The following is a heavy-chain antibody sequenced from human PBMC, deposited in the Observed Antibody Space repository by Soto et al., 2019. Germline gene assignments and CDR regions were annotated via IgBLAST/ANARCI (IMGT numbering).Heavy chain of an antibody. V-gene: IGHV1-18*01. D-gene: IGHD3-16*01. CDR1: GYTFTRYG. J-gene: IGHJ6*02. CDR3: AMVDVYVTPSPQDV. Sequence: QVQLVQSGAEVKNPGASVKVSCKASGYTFTRYGIGWARQAPGQGLEWMGWINTYNGNTNYAQNVQGRVTLTTDTPTSTADMELRSLRSNDTAIYYCAMVDVYVTPSPQDVWGQGTTVIVS. CDR2: INTYNGNT.